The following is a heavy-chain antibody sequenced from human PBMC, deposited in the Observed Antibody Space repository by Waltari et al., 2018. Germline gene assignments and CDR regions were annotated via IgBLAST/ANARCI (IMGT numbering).Heavy chain of an antibody. V-gene: IGHV4-39*01. CDR1: GGSISSSSYH. J-gene: IGHJ5*02. CDR3: ARLGNWFDP. Sequence: QLQLQESGPGLVKPSETLSLTCTVPGGSISSSSYHWGWIRQPPGKGLEWIGSIYYSGSTYYNPSLKSRVTISVDTSKNQFSLKLSSVTAADTAVYYCARLGNWFDPWGQGTLVTVSS. CDR2: IYYSGST.